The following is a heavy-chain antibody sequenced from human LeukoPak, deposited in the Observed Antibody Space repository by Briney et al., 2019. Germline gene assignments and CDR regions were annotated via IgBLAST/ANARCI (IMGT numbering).Heavy chain of an antibody. CDR2: IIPIFGTA. CDR1: GGTFSSYA. Sequence: SVKVSCKASGGTFSSYAISWVRQAPGQGLEWMGGIIPIFGTANYAQKLQGRVTMTTDTSTSTAYMELRSLRSDDTAVYYCARLNIVVVPAAILWFDPWGQGTLVTVSS. J-gene: IGHJ5*02. D-gene: IGHD2-2*01. CDR3: ARLNIVVVPAAILWFDP. V-gene: IGHV1-69*05.